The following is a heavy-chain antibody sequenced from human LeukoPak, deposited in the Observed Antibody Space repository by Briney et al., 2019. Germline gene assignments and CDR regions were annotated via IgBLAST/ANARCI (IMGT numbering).Heavy chain of an antibody. D-gene: IGHD6-13*01. J-gene: IGHJ4*02. CDR3: ATEGRSTTPGY. CDR2: ISSSSSSI. CDR1: GFTFSSYA. V-gene: IGHV3-21*01. Sequence: PGGSLRLSCAASGFTFSSYAMSWVRQAPGKGLEWVSSISSSSSSIYYADSVKGRFTISRDNAKNSLYLQMNSLRAEDTSVYYCATEGRSTTPGYWGQGTLVIVSS.